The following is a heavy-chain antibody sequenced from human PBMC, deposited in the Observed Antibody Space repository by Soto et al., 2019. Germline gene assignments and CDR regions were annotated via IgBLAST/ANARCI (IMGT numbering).Heavy chain of an antibody. V-gene: IGHV1-69*12. D-gene: IGHD3-3*02. J-gene: IGHJ6*01. CDR1: GGTFRTSA. Sequence: QVQLVQSGAEVKKPGSPVKVSCKTSGGTFRTSAISWVRQAPGQGLEWMGGIMPVFPTPDYAQTFQGRVTITADESTSTAYMELSSLRSEDTAVYYCSRNKDRQQLGGNYYYVMDVWGQGTTVSVSS. CDR3: SRNKDRQQLGGNYYYVMDV. CDR2: IMPVFPTP.